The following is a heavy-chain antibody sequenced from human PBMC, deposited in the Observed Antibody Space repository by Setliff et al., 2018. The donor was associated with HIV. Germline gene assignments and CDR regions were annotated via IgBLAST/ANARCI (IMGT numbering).Heavy chain of an antibody. D-gene: IGHD3-10*01. CDR1: GYSISSSYW. CDR2: IYNNRGT. CDR3: ARSPLWFGKADWYVDL. J-gene: IGHJ2*01. V-gene: IGHV4-28*01. Sequence: SETLSLTCAVSGYSISSSYWWGWIRRPPGKGLEWIGYIYNNRGTYYNPSLKSRVTMSVDTSNNQFSLKLRSVTAVDTAVYYCARSPLWFGKADWYVDLWGRGTLVTVSS.